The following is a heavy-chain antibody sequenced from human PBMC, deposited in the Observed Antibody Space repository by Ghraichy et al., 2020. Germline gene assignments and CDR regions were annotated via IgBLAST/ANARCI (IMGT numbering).Heavy chain of an antibody. CDR3: ARGTSSGWADYYYGMDV. Sequence: SETLSLTCTVSGGSISSYYWSWIRQPPGKGLEWIGYIYYSGSTNYNPSLKSRVTISVDTSKNQFSLKLSSVTAADTAVYYCARGTSSGWADYYYGMDVWGQGTTVTVSS. CDR1: GGSISSYY. D-gene: IGHD6-19*01. V-gene: IGHV4-59*01. CDR2: IYYSGST. J-gene: IGHJ6*02.